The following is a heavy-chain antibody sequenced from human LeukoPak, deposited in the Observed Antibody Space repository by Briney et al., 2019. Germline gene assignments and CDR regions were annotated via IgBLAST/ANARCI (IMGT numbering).Heavy chain of an antibody. CDR3: AREGSTDAFEF. V-gene: IGHV3-33*01. J-gene: IGHJ3*01. D-gene: IGHD5/OR15-5a*01. CDR1: GFTFSSYG. CDR2: IWYDGSNK. Sequence: GGSLRLSCAASGFTFSSYGMHWVRQAPGKGLEWVAVIWYDGSNKYYADSVKGRFTISRDNSKNTLYLQMNSLRAEDTAVYYCAREGSTDAFEFWGQGTMVTVSS.